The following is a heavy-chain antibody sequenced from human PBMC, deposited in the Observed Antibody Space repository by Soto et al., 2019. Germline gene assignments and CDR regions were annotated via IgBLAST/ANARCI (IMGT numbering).Heavy chain of an antibody. Sequence: ASVKVSCKASGYTFTSYTIHWVRQAPGQRPEWMGWINAGNGKTKYSPRIQDRVNITRDTSASTVYMELSSLKSEDTAIYYCARDKAPNNYESPWSYAYWAQRSLVTVSS. CDR2: INAGNGKT. V-gene: IGHV1-3*01. CDR3: ARDKAPNNYESPWSYAY. D-gene: IGHD3-22*01. CDR1: GYTFTSYT. J-gene: IGHJ4*02.